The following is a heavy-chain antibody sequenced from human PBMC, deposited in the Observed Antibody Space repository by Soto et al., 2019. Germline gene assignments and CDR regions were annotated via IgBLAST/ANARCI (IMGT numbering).Heavy chain of an antibody. CDR2: ISYDGSNK. V-gene: IGHV3-30*18. J-gene: IGHJ5*02. CDR3: AKAPYSGYASVWGWFDP. CDR1: GFTFSSYG. D-gene: IGHD5-12*01. Sequence: GGSLRLSCAASGFTFSSYGMHWVRQAPGKGLEWVAVISYDGSNKYYADSVKGRFTISRDNSKNTLYLQMNSLRAEDTAVYYCAKAPYSGYASVWGWFDPWGQGTLVTVSS.